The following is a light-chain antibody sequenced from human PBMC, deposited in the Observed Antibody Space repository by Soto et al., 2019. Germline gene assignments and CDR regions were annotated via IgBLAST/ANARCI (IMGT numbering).Light chain of an antibody. CDR3: HQYKTYPFT. CDR2: DAS. V-gene: IGKV1-5*01. CDR1: QPINSW. Sequence: DVQMTQSPSTLSASVGDRVTITCRASQPINSWLAWFQQKPGEAPQLLIHDASSLESGVPPRFSGIGFGTDFTLTITNLQPEDDSTYYCHQYKTYPFTFGQGTKLEIK. J-gene: IGKJ2*01.